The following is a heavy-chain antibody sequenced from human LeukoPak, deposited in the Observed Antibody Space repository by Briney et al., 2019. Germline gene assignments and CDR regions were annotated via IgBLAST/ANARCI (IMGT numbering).Heavy chain of an antibody. CDR3: ARDRGVGGAFDI. J-gene: IGHJ3*02. V-gene: IGHV3-48*03. D-gene: IGHD3-10*01. CDR1: GFTFSSYE. Sequence: GGSLRLSCAASGFTFSSYEMNWVRQAPGKGLEWVSYISSSGSTIYYADSVKGRFTISRDNAKNSLYLQMNSLRAEDTAVYYCARDRGVGGAFDIWGQGTMVTVSS. CDR2: ISSSGSTI.